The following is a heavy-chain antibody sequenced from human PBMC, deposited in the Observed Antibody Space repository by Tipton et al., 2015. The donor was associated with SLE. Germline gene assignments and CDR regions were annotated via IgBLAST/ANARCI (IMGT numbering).Heavy chain of an antibody. J-gene: IGHJ4*02. Sequence: SLRLSCAASGFSFSSYSMNWVRQAPGKGLEWVSYISSSSYTNYADSVKGRFTISRDNSKNTLYLQMNSLRAEDTAVYYCAKDHYDFWSGYSYFDYWGQGTLVTVSS. CDR1: GFSFSSYS. V-gene: IGHV3-21*05. CDR3: AKDHYDFWSGYSYFDY. CDR2: ISSSSYT. D-gene: IGHD3-3*01.